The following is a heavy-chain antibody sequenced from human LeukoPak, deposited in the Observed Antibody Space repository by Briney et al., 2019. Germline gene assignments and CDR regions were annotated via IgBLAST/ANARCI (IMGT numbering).Heavy chain of an antibody. CDR3: ARGFMVRGTKMRYFDY. CDR1: GFTFSSYS. D-gene: IGHD3-10*01. J-gene: IGHJ4*02. Sequence: GGSLRLSCAASGFTFSSYSMNWVRQAPGKGLEWLSYISSSSTTIYYADSVKGRFTISRDNARNSLNLQMNSLRAEDTAVYYCARGFMVRGTKMRYFDYWGQGTLVTVSS. V-gene: IGHV3-48*04. CDR2: ISSSSTTI.